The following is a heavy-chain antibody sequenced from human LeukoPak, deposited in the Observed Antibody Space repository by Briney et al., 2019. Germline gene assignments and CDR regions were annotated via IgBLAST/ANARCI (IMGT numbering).Heavy chain of an antibody. D-gene: IGHD3-10*01. CDR3: ARGVGRITMVRGSYYFDY. V-gene: IGHV1-8*01. J-gene: IGHJ4*02. CDR2: MNPNSGNT. Sequence: GASVKVSCKASGYTFTSYDINWVRQATGQGLEWMGWMNPNSGNTGYAQKFQGRVTMTRNTSISTAYMELSSLRSEDTAVYYCARGVGRITMVRGSYYFDYWGQGTLVTVSS. CDR1: GYTFTSYD.